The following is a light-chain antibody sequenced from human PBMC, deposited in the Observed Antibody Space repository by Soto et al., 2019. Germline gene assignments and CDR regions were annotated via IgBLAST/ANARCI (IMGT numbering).Light chain of an antibody. J-gene: IGKJ1*01. CDR1: QSVSSNS. V-gene: IGKV3-20*01. Sequence: EIVLTQSPRILSLSPGERATLSCRASQSVSSNSLAWYQQTPGQAPRLLIYGASSRATGIPDRFSGSGSGTDFTLTISSLEPEDFATYYCQQYGSSPRAFGQGTKVDIK. CDR2: GAS. CDR3: QQYGSSPRA.